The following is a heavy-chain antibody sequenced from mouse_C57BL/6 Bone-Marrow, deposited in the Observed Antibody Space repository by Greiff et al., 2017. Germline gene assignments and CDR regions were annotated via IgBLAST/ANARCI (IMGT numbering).Heavy chain of an antibody. Sequence: ESGGDLVKPGGSLKLSCAASGFTFSSYGMSWVRQTPDKRLEWVATISSGGSYTYYPDSVKGRFTISRDNAKNTQYLQMSSLKSEDTAMYYCARQDPLLFAYWGQGTLVTVSA. CDR3: ARQDPLLFAY. CDR2: ISSGGSYT. V-gene: IGHV5-6*01. CDR1: GFTFSSYG. J-gene: IGHJ3*01. D-gene: IGHD6-1*01.